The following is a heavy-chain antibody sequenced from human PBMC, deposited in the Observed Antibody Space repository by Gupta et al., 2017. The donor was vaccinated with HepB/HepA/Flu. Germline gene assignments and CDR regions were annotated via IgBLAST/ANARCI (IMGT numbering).Heavy chain of an antibody. J-gene: IGHJ2*01. CDR1: GHTFTSYG. V-gene: IGHV1-18*01. CDR3: VRDNAVTSYWYFDL. D-gene: IGHD4-17*01. Sequence: QVQLEQSGAEVRKPGASVKVSCKTSGHTFTSYGTSWIRQVPGQGFEWMGWISGSSGNTNYAQKFQGRVTMTTDTSTSTSYMELRSLRSDDTALYFCVRDNAVTSYWYFDLWGRGTLVTVSS. CDR2: ISGSSGNT.